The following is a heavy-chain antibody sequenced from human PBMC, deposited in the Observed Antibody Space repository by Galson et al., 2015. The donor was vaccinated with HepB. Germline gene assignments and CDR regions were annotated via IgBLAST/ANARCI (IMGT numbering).Heavy chain of an antibody. V-gene: IGHV1-69*04. D-gene: IGHD6-6*01. CDR2: IIPILGIA. CDR1: GGTFSSYA. J-gene: IGHJ4*02. CDR3: ARVDSIAARPPDY. Sequence: SVKVSCKASGGTFSSYAISWVRQAPGQGLEWMGRIIPILGIANYAQKFQGRVTITADKSTSTAYMELSSLRSEDTAVYYCARVDSIAARPPDYWGQGTLVTVSS.